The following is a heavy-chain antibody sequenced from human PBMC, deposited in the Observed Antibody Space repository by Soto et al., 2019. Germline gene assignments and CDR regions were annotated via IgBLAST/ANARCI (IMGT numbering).Heavy chain of an antibody. V-gene: IGHV4-59*12. CDR2: IYYTGRT. Sequence: ETLSLTCTVSGGSIGGYYWSWIRQAPGKGLEWLGYIYYTGRTKYNPSLKTRVTMSADTTKNQVSLRLTSVTAADTAVYYCARVRERLQYFDWFYQFDSWGQGTLVTVSS. CDR1: GGSIGGYY. D-gene: IGHD3-9*01. J-gene: IGHJ4*02. CDR3: ARVRERLQYFDWFYQFDS.